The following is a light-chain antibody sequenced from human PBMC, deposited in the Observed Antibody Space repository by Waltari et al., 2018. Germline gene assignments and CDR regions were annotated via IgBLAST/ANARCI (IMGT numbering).Light chain of an antibody. CDR2: GTS. Sequence: QSVLTQPPSVSGAPGQRVSISGTGSGSNLGAGYDVHWYQQHPGKAPKLLIYGTSTRPPGVPDRFFGSQSGTSASLAITALQAEDEAEYYCQSYDTSLSVVFGGGTKLTVL. CDR1: GSNLGAGYD. CDR3: QSYDTSLSVV. V-gene: IGLV1-40*01. J-gene: IGLJ2*01.